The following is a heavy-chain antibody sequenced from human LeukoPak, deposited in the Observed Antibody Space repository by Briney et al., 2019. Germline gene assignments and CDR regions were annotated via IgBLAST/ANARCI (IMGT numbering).Heavy chain of an antibody. J-gene: IGHJ4*02. CDR1: GGTFSSYA. V-gene: IGHV1-69*13. CDR2: IIPIFGTA. CDR3: ARDGESTVTTFYPGDY. D-gene: IGHD4-17*01. Sequence: GASVKVSCKASGGTFSSYAISWVRQAPGQGLEWMGGIIPIFGTANYAQKFQGRVTITADESTSTAYMELSSLRSEDTAVYYCARDGESTVTTFYPGDYWGQGTLVTVSS.